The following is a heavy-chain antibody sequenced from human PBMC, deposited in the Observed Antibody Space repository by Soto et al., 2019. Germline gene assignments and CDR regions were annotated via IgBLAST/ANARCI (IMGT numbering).Heavy chain of an antibody. D-gene: IGHD3-3*01. Sequence: GGSLRLSCAASGFTVSSYWMHWVRQAPGKGLVWVSRINSDGSSTSYADSVKGRFTISRDNAKNTLYLQMNSLRAEDTAVYYCASSLRFANAFDIWGQGTMVTGSS. CDR2: INSDGSST. CDR1: GFTVSSYW. V-gene: IGHV3-74*01. J-gene: IGHJ3*02. CDR3: ASSLRFANAFDI.